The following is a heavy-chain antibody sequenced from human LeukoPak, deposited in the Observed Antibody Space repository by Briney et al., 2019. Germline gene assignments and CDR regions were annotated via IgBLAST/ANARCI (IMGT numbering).Heavy chain of an antibody. CDR1: GFPFYSYW. D-gene: IGHD6-13*01. V-gene: IGHV3-7*03. J-gene: IGHJ4*02. CDR2: IRHDGSTK. Sequence: GGSLRLSCTASGFPFYSYWMTWVRQTPGKGLEWVANIRHDGSTKYYVDSVKGRFTISRDDAMNSLYLQMDSLRVEDTAIYYCARSVPYGTTWYGRSDCWGQGTQVTVSS. CDR3: ARSVPYGTTWYGRSDC.